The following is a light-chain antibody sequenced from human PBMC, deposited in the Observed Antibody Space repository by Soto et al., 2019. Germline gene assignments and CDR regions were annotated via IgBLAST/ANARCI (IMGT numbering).Light chain of an antibody. Sequence: QSVLTQPPSVSAAPGQKVTMSCSGSSSNIGNNYVSWYQQVPGTAPKLLIYDNNKRPSGIPDRFSGSKSGTSATLDITGLQTGDEADYYCGTWDSSLTAVVFGGGTKLTVL. CDR3: GTWDSSLTAVV. J-gene: IGLJ2*01. CDR1: SSNIGNNY. V-gene: IGLV1-51*01. CDR2: DNN.